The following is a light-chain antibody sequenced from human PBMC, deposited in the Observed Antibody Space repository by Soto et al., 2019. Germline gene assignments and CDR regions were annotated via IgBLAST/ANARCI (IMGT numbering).Light chain of an antibody. CDR2: KAS. CDR3: QQYNSYSLT. Sequence: DIQMTQSPSTLSAFVGDRVTITCRASQSISSWLAWYQQKPGKDPNLLIYKASILQSGVPSRFRGSGSGTEFTLTISSLQPDDFATYYCQQYNSYSLTFGQGTKVEIK. CDR1: QSISSW. J-gene: IGKJ1*01. V-gene: IGKV1-5*03.